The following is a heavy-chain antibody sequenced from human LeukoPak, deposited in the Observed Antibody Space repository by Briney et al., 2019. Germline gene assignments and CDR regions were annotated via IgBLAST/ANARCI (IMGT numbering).Heavy chain of an antibody. Sequence: SETLSLTCAVYGGSFSGYYGSWIRQPPGKGLEWIGEINHSGSTNYNPSLKSRVTISVDTSKNQFSLKLSPVTAADTAVYYCARANALAGNFDYWGQGTLVTVSS. D-gene: IGHD6-19*01. J-gene: IGHJ4*02. CDR1: GGSFSGYY. CDR3: ARANALAGNFDY. V-gene: IGHV4-34*01. CDR2: INHSGST.